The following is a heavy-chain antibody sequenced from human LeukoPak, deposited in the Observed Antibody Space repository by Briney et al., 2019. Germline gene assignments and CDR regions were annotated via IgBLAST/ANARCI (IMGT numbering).Heavy chain of an antibody. CDR3: ARTYGDYVYILGC. Sequence: GGSLRLSCAASGFTFSSYGMHWVRRAPGKGLEWVAVISYDGSNKYYADSVKGRFTISRDNSKNTLYLQMNSLRAEDTAVYYCARTYGDYVYILGCWGQGTLVTVSS. CDR2: ISYDGSNK. V-gene: IGHV3-30*03. D-gene: IGHD4-17*01. J-gene: IGHJ4*02. CDR1: GFTFSSYG.